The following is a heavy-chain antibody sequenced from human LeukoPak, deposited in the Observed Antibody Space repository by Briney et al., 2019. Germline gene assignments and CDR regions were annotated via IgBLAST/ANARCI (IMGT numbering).Heavy chain of an antibody. CDR2: ISGSGGST. CDR1: GFTFSSYA. CDR3: AKGQDIVGVPAAKKYYYYYGMDV. V-gene: IGHV3-23*01. J-gene: IGHJ6*02. D-gene: IGHD2-2*01. Sequence: PGGSLRLSCAASGFTFSSYAMSWVRQAPGKGLEWVSAISGSGGSTYYADSVKGRFTISRDNSKNTLYLQMNSLRAEDTAVYYCAKGQDIVGVPAAKKYYYYYGMDVWGQGTTVTVSS.